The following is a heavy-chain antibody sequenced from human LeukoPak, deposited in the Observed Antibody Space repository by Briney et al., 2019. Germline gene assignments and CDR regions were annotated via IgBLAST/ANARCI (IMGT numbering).Heavy chain of an antibody. D-gene: IGHD3-10*01. CDR3: ARRPPYYGSGTSNWFDP. V-gene: IGHV1-2*02. Sequence: ASVKVSCKASGYAFIGYYMHWVRQAPGQGLEWMGWINPSTGATKSAQNFQGRVTMTRDTSINTVYMGLSRLTSDDTAIYYCARRPPYYGSGTSNWFDPWGQGTLVIVSS. CDR1: GYAFIGYY. J-gene: IGHJ5*02. CDR2: INPSTGAT.